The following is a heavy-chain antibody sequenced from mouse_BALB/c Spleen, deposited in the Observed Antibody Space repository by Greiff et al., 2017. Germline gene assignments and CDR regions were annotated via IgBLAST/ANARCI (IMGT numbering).Heavy chain of an antibody. Sequence: EVQLVESGGGLVQPGGSLKLSCAASGFTFSSYGMSWVRQTPDKRLELVATINSNGGSTYYPDSVKGRFTISRDNAKNTLYLQMSSLKSEDTAMYYCARDPTGYYFDYWGQGTTLTVSS. CDR1: GFTFSSYG. CDR2: INSNGGST. D-gene: IGHD4-1*02. CDR3: ARDPTGYYFDY. V-gene: IGHV5-6-3*01. J-gene: IGHJ2*01.